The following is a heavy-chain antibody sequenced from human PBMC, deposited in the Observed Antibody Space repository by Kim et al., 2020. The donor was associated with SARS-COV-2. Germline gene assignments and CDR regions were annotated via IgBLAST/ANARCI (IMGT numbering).Heavy chain of an antibody. V-gene: IGHV3-23*01. D-gene: IGHD5-18*01. CDR2: ISGSGGST. Sequence: GGSLRLSCAASGFTFSSYAMSWVRQAPGKGLEWVSAISGSGGSTYYADSVKGRVTISRDNSKNTLYLQMNSLRAEDTAVYYCAKLDTAYYWYFDLWGRGTLVTVSS. CDR3: AKLDTAYYWYFDL. J-gene: IGHJ2*01. CDR1: GFTFSSYA.